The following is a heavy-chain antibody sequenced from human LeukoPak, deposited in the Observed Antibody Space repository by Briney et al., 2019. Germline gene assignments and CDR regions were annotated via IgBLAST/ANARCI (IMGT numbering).Heavy chain of an antibody. CDR2: IYYSGST. V-gene: IGHV4-39*07. CDR1: GGSISSSSYY. CDR3: ARASQWLVPPTYYYYYYMDV. J-gene: IGHJ6*03. Sequence: SETLSLTCTVSGGSISSSSYYWGWIRQPPGKGLEWIGSIYYSGSTYYNPSLKSRVTISVDTSKNQFSLKLSSVTAADTAVYYCARASQWLVPPTYYYYYYMDVWGKGTTVTVSS. D-gene: IGHD6-19*01.